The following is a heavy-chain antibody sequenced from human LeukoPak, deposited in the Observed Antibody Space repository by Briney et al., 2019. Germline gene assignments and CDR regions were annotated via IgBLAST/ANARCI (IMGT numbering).Heavy chain of an antibody. CDR1: GFPVNKYE. CDR3: VRGRLLRSTKYFDY. Sequence: GGSLRLSCAASGFPVNKYEMHWVRQAPGKGVEWVSYIDAGATSTNYADSVWGRFTLSRDNAQTSVHLQMNSLRDEDTAVYYCVRGRLLRSTKYFDYWGQGALVTVSS. D-gene: IGHD2-21*02. V-gene: IGHV3-48*03. CDR2: IDAGATST. J-gene: IGHJ4*02.